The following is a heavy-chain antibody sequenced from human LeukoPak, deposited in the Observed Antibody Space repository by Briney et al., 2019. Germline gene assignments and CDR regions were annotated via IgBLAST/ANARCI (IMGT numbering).Heavy chain of an antibody. J-gene: IGHJ3*02. V-gene: IGHV3-73*01. D-gene: IGHD1-26*01. Sequence: GGSLRLYCAASGFTFSGSAMHWVRQASGKGLEWVGGIRSKANSYATAYAASVKGRFTISRDDSKNTAYLQMNSLKTEDTAVYYCTRHGEWELPAFDIWGQGTMVTVSS. CDR3: TRHGEWELPAFDI. CDR2: IRSKANSYAT. CDR1: GFTFSGSA.